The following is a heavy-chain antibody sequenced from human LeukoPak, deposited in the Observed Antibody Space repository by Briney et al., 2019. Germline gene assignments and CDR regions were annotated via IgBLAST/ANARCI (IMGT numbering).Heavy chain of an antibody. V-gene: IGHV4-4*02. J-gene: IGHJ4*02. CDR1: GGSISSTNG. CDR3: ARGVSSGYHYFDY. CDR2: IYHIGST. D-gene: IGHD3-22*01. Sequence: PSETLSLTCAVSGGSISSTNGWSWVRQPPGKGLVWIGQIYHIGSTNYNPSLKSRVTISMDKSKNQFSLKLSSVTAADTAVYYCARGVSSGYHYFDYWGQGILVTVSS.